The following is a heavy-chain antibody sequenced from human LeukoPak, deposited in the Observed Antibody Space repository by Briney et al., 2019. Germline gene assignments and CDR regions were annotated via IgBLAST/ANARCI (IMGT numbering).Heavy chain of an antibody. CDR1: GFTLEDYG. CDR2: LNWDGRST. J-gene: IGHJ5*02. CDR3: ARVVGYCSSTSCYLNWFDP. D-gene: IGHD2-2*01. Sequence: GGSLRLSCAPSGFTLEDYGMSGVRPAPGKGLEWVSGLNWDGRSTGYADSVKGRFTISRDNAKNSLYLQMNSLRAEDTALYYCARVVGYCSSTSCYLNWFDPWGQGTLVSVSS. V-gene: IGHV3-20*04.